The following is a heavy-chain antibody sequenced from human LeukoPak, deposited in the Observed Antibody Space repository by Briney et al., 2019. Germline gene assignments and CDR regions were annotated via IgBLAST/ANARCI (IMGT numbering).Heavy chain of an antibody. CDR1: GFTFSSYG. D-gene: IGHD4/OR15-4a*01. Sequence: PGGSLRLSCTASGFTFSSYGMHWVRQAPGKGLEWVAVVAYDASVNYYADSVKGRLTISRDNSKNTLYLQMNSLRPEDTAVYYCAKPMVPAGYWYFDLWGRGALVTVSS. J-gene: IGHJ2*01. V-gene: IGHV3-30*18. CDR3: AKPMVPAGYWYFDL. CDR2: VAYDASVN.